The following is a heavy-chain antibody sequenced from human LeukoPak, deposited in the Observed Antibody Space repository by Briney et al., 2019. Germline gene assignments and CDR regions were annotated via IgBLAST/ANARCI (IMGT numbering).Heavy chain of an antibody. CDR1: GFTFTTHA. J-gene: IGHJ4*02. CDR2: ISGSGGST. CDR3: AKAYSSSWDYFDY. Sequence: GGSLRLSCAASGFTFTTHAMTWVRQAPGKGLEWVSTISGSGGSTYYADSVKGRFTISRDNSKNTLYLQMNTPRAEDTAVYYCAKAYSSSWDYFDYWGQGTLVTVSS. V-gene: IGHV3-23*01. D-gene: IGHD6-13*01.